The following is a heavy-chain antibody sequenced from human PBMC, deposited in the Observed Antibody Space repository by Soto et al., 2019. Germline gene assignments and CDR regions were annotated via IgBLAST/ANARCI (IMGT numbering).Heavy chain of an antibody. D-gene: IGHD2-2*01. CDR1: GYTFTSYG. V-gene: IGHV1-18*01. CDR2: ISAYNGNT. CDR3: AREAPPSLT. Sequence: QVQLVQSGAEVKKPGASVKVSCKASGYTFTSYGISWVRQAPGQGLEWMGWISAYNGNTNYAQKLQGRVTMTTDTPASTAYRELGTRRSDDAAVYSGAREAPPSLTGGQEPLVTVPS. J-gene: IGHJ4*02.